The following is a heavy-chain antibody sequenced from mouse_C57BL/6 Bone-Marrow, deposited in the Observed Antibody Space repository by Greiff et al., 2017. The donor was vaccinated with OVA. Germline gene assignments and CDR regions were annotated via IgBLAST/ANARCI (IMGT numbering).Heavy chain of an antibody. CDR2: IRNKANGYTT. J-gene: IGHJ2*01. D-gene: IGHD1-1*01. CDR3: ARCYGSTLYYFDY. Sequence: EVQGVESGGGLVQPGGSLSLSCAASGFTFTDYYMSWVRQPPGKALEWLGFIRNKANGYTTEYSASVKGRFTISRDNSQSILYLQMNALRAEDSATYYCARCYGSTLYYFDYWGQGTTLTVSS. CDR1: GFTFTDYY. V-gene: IGHV7-3*01.